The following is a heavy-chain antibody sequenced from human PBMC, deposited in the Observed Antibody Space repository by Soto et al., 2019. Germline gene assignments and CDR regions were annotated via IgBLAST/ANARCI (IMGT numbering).Heavy chain of an antibody. CDR3: AAMYCISTSCPLYGMDV. CDR2: IVVGSGNT. V-gene: IGHV1-58*01. D-gene: IGHD2-2*01. Sequence: QMQLVQSGPEVKKPGTSVKVSCKASGFTFTSSAVQWVRQARGQRLEWIGWIVVGSGNTNYAQKFQERVTITRDMSTSTAYMELGSLGPEDTAVYYCAAMYCISTSCPLYGMDVWGQGTTVTVSS. J-gene: IGHJ6*02. CDR1: GFTFTSSA.